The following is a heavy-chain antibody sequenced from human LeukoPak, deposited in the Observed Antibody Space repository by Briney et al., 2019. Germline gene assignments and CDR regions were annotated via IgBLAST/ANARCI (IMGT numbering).Heavy chain of an antibody. J-gene: IGHJ4*02. V-gene: IGHV4-34*01. CDR2: INYSGST. D-gene: IGHD3-22*01. Sequence: SETLSLTCAVYGGSFSGYHCSWIRQPPVKGLEWIGEINYSGSTNFNLSLKSRITISVDTSKNQFSLKLSSVTAADTAVYYCARGQEGYYDSSGAIDYWGQGILVTVSS. CDR1: GGSFSGYH. CDR3: ARGQEGYYDSSGAIDY.